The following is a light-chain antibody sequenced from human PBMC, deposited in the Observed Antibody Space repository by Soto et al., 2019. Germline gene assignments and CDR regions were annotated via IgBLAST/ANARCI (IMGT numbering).Light chain of an antibody. J-gene: IGKJ1*01. V-gene: IGKV3-20*01. CDR3: QQYGFSLRT. CDR2: GAS. CDR1: QRVSGNY. Sequence: EIVLTQSPGTLSLSPGERATLSCRASQRVSGNYLAWYQQKPGQAPRLLIYGASSRASGIPDRFSGSGSGTDFTLTISRLEPEDFAVYYCQQYGFSLRTFGQGSKVEI.